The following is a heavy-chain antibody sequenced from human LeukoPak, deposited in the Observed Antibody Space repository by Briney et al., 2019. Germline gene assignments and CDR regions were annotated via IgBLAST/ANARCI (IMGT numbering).Heavy chain of an antibody. CDR1: GFTFSSYS. D-gene: IGHD3-22*01. CDR3: ATLRRSTYYYDSTDYYEDC. CDR2: ISSSGLYI. J-gene: IGHJ4*02. Sequence: GGSLRLSCAASGFTFSSYSMNWVCQAPGKGLEWVSSISSSGLYIYYADSLKGRFTISRDNAKSSLYLQMNSLRAEDTAVYYCATLRRSTYYYDSTDYYEDCWGQGTLVTVSS. V-gene: IGHV3-21*01.